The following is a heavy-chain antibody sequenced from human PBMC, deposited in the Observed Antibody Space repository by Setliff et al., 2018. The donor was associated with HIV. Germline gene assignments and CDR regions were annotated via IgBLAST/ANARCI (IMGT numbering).Heavy chain of an antibody. V-gene: IGHV1-69*02. CDR2: IMPILRKT. Sequence: SVKVSCKTSKGTFISHTLNWVRQAPGQRLEWMGRIMPILRKTDYAQRFQGRVTITADKSTSTAFMELTNLRSDDTAVYYCASPEAYSTSSRFDYWGQGALVTVSS. CDR1: KGTFISHT. J-gene: IGHJ4*02. D-gene: IGHD6-6*01. CDR3: ASPEAYSTSSRFDY.